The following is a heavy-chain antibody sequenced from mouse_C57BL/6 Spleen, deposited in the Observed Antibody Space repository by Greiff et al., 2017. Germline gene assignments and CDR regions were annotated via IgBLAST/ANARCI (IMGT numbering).Heavy chain of an antibody. Sequence: VQLQQPGAELVRPGSSVKLSCKASSYTFTSYWMDWVKQRPGQGLEWIGNIYPSDSETHYNQKFKDKATLTVDKSSSTAYMQLSSLTSEDSAVYYCARRINYGYFDYWGQGTTLTVSS. CDR3: ARRINYGYFDY. J-gene: IGHJ2*01. CDR1: SYTFTSYW. V-gene: IGHV1-61*01. D-gene: IGHD1-1*01. CDR2: IYPSDSET.